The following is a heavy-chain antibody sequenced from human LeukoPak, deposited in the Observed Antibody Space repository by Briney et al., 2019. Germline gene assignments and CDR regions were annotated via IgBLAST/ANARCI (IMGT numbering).Heavy chain of an antibody. J-gene: IGHJ4*02. Sequence: GGSLRLSCSASGFTFADYAMHWVRQAPGKGLEWLSGISWNSGAKIYADSVKGRFTISRDNAKNSLNLRMDSLRAEDTALYYCAKVHIVGATRGYFDYWGQGTLVTVSS. CDR2: ISWNSGAK. D-gene: IGHD1-26*01. CDR3: AKVHIVGATRGYFDY. CDR1: GFTFADYA. V-gene: IGHV3-9*01.